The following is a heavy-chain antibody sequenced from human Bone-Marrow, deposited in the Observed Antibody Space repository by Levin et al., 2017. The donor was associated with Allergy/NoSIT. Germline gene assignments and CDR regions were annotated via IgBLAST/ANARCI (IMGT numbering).Heavy chain of an antibody. CDR1: GGSISSYY. CDR3: ARGGPSWDYFDY. J-gene: IGHJ4*02. D-gene: IGHD2-2*01. Sequence: PSETLSLTCTVSGGSISSYYWSWIRQPPGKGLEWIGYIYSSGNTNYNPSLKSRVTMSVDTSKNQFSLKLTSVTAADTAVYYCARGGPSWDYFDYWRQGALVTVSS. CDR2: IYSSGNT. V-gene: IGHV4-59*08.